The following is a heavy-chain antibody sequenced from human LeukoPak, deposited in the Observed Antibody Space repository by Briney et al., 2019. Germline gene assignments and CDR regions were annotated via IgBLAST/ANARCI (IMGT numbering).Heavy chain of an antibody. CDR3: ARHIEGWLHTTFDY. CDR2: VYYTGTT. J-gene: IGHJ4*02. Sequence: SETLSLTCTVSGASISSSNSYWGWIRQPPGKWLQWIGSVYYTGTTYYDPSLKSRVTISVDTSKTQFSLNLSSVTAPDTAVYFCARHIEGWLHTTFDYWGQGMLVTVSS. CDR1: GASISSSNSY. D-gene: IGHD5-12*01. V-gene: IGHV4-39*01.